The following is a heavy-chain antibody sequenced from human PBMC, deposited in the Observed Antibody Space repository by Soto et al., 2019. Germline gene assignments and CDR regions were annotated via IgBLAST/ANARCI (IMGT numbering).Heavy chain of an antibody. D-gene: IGHD4-17*01. CDR3: AKEGTVTTGYYYYYMDV. J-gene: IGHJ6*03. CDR1: GFTFDDYA. CDR2: ISWNSGSI. Sequence: EVQLVESGGGLVQPGRSLRLSCAASGFTFDDYAMHWVRQAPGKGLEWVSGISWNSGSIGYADSVKGRFTISRDNAKNSLYLQMNSLRAEDTALYYCAKEGTVTTGYYYYYMDVWGKGTTVTVSS. V-gene: IGHV3-9*01.